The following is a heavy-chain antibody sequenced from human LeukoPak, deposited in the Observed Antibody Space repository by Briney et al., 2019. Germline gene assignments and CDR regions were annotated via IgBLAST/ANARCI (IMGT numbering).Heavy chain of an antibody. CDR1: GGTFSSYA. D-gene: IGHD2-2*01. CDR3: ARDRGVVPAANEWDYYYYGMDV. Sequence: ASVKVSCKASGGTFSSYAISWVRQAPGPGLEWMGGVIPIFGTANYAQKFEGRVTIIADNSTSTAYMELSSLRSEDTAVYYCARDRGVVPAANEWDYYYYGMDVWGKGTTVTVSS. V-gene: IGHV1-69*06. J-gene: IGHJ6*04. CDR2: VIPIFGTA.